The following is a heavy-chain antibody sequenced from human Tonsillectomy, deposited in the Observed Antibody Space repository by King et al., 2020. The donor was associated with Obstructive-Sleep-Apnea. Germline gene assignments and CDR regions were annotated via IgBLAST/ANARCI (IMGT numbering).Heavy chain of an antibody. Sequence: VQLVESGGGLVQPGGSLRLSCAASVFTLSSYWMHCVRQAPGKGLVWVSRITSDGSTTNYADSVQGRFTISRDNAKNTLYLQMNSLRAEDTAVYYCARAMRGSFDYWGRGTLVTVPS. D-gene: IGHD3-22*01. CDR3: ARAMRGSFDY. J-gene: IGHJ4*02. CDR1: VFTLSSYW. CDR2: ITSDGSTT. V-gene: IGHV3-74*01.